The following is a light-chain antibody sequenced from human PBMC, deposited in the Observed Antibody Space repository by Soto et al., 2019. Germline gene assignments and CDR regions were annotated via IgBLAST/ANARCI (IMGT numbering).Light chain of an antibody. Sequence: QAVVTQPPSVSAAPGQKVTISCSGSNSNIGNNYVFWYQQLPGTAPKLLIYDNNKRPSGIPDRFSGSKSGTSATLGITGLQTGDEADYYCGAWDGSLGAVVFGGGTKLIVL. J-gene: IGLJ2*01. CDR2: DNN. CDR1: NSNIGNNY. V-gene: IGLV1-51*01. CDR3: GAWDGSLGAVV.